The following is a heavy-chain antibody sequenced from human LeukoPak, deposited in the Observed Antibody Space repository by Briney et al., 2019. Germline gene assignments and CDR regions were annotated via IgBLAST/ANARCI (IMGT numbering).Heavy chain of an antibody. CDR2: IYYSGST. V-gene: IGHV4-59*08. CDR1: GGSISRHY. J-gene: IGHJ6*02. D-gene: IGHD2-2*01. Sequence: SGTLSLTCTVSGGSISRHYWSWIRQPPGKGLEWIGYIYYSGSTNYNPSLKSRVTISVDTSKNHFSLMLNSVTAADTAVYYCARHRLGYCSSTSCPSYGMDVWGQGTTVTVSS. CDR3: ARHRLGYCSSTSCPSYGMDV.